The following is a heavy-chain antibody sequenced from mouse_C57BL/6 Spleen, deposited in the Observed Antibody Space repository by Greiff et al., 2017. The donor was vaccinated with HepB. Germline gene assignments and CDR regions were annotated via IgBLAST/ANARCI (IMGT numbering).Heavy chain of an antibody. Sequence: VQLQQSGPELVKPGASVKLSCKASGYTFTSYDINWVKQRPGQGLEWIGWIYPRDGSTKYNEKFKGKATLTVDTSSSTAYMELHSLTSEDSAVYFCARQGDYYGSSYRAMDYWGQGTSVTVSS. CDR2: IYPRDGST. V-gene: IGHV1-85*01. CDR3: ARQGDYYGSSYRAMDY. CDR1: GYTFTSYD. D-gene: IGHD1-1*01. J-gene: IGHJ4*01.